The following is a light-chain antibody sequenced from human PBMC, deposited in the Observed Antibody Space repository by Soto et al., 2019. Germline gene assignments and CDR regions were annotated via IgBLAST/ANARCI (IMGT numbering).Light chain of an antibody. CDR2: GTF. J-gene: IGKJ4*01. V-gene: IGKV3-20*01. CDR1: QSVGSSY. Sequence: EIALTQSPGTLSLSPGESATLSCRASQSVGSSYLAWYQQRPGQAPRLLIYGTFRRATGIPDRCRGSGSGADFTLTTSRLEPEDFAIYDCQQFGSSLLTFGGGTKVEIK. CDR3: QQFGSSLLT.